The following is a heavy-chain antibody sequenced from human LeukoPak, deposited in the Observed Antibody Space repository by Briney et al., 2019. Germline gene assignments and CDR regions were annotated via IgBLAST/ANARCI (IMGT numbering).Heavy chain of an antibody. CDR2: IKQDGSEK. D-gene: IGHD3-9*01. CDR3: ARGLVRSGYYFDY. Sequence: GGSLRLSCAASGFTFSSYWMSWVRQAPGKGLEWVANIKQDGSEKYYVDSVKGRFTISRDNAKNSLYLQMNSLRAEDTAVYYCARGLVRSGYYFDYWGQGTLVTVSS. CDR1: GFTFSSYW. V-gene: IGHV3-7*01. J-gene: IGHJ4*02.